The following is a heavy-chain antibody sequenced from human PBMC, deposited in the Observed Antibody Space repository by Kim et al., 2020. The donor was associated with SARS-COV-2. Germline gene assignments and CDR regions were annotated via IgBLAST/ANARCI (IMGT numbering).Heavy chain of an antibody. D-gene: IGHD6-13*01. CDR3: ARCPGRYSSSWYLGY. V-gene: IGHV3-11*01. CDR1: GFTFSDYY. CDR2: ISSSGSTI. Sequence: GGSLRLSCAASGFTFSDYYMSWIRQAPGKGLEWVSYISSSGSTIYYADSVKGRFTISRDNAKNSLYLQMNSLRAEDTAVYYCARCPGRYSSSWYLGYWGQGTLVTVSS. J-gene: IGHJ4*02.